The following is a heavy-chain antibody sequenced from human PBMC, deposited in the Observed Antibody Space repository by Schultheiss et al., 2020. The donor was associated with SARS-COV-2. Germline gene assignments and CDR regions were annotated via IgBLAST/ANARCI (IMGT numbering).Heavy chain of an antibody. D-gene: IGHD3-10*01. CDR3: ARVISVDEWFGEFNYGMDV. CDR1: GYSISSGYY. J-gene: IGHJ6*02. Sequence: SQTLSLTCTVSGYSISSGYYWGWIRQPPGKGLEWIGYIYYSGSTNYNPSLKSRVTISVDTSKNQFSLKLSSVTAADTAVYYCARVISVDEWFGEFNYGMDVWGQGTTVTVSS. CDR2: IYYSGST. V-gene: IGHV4-61*05.